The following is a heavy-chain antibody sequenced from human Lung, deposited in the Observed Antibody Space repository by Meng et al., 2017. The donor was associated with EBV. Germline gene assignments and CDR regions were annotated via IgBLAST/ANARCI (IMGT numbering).Heavy chain of an antibody. D-gene: IGHD4-23*01. V-gene: IGHV1-18*01. J-gene: IGHJ4*02. CDR3: AREHDYGGNFYYLDS. CDR2: ISGYNGYT. Sequence: VQLVPSGAEVKKPGASGKASCEASGYTFTNFAITWVRQAPGQGLAWMGWISGYNGYTNSAQKFQGRVTMTTDTSTNTAYMELRSLGFDDTAVYYCAREHDYGGNFYYLDSWGQGTLVTVSS. CDR1: GYTFTNFA.